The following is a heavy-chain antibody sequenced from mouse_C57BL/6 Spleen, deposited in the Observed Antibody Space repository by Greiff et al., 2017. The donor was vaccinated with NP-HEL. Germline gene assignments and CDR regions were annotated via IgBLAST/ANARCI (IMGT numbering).Heavy chain of an antibody. CDR3: AKEDVPSYAMDY. V-gene: IGHV1-55*01. Sequence: QVQLQQPGAELVKPGASVKMSCKASGYTFTSYWITWVKQRPGQGLEWIGDIYPGSGSTNYNEKFKSKATLTVDTSSSTAYMQLSSLTSEDSADYYCAKEDVPSYAMDYWGQGASVTVSS. CDR2: IYPGSGST. J-gene: IGHJ4*01. CDR1: GYTFTSYW.